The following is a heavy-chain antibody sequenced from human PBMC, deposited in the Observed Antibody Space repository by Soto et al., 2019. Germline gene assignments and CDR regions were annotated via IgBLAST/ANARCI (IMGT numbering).Heavy chain of an antibody. J-gene: IGHJ5*02. CDR1: GFTFRSSA. Sequence: PGGSLRLSCAASGFTFRSSAMSWVRQAPGKGLEWVSAIGGSGAGTYYADSVKGRFNISRDNSKNTLYLKMKSLKGEETAVYYYVYSVRFYSPEIAAAVSWFDPWGQGTLVTVSS. CDR2: IGGSGAGT. V-gene: IGHV3-23*01. CDR3: VYSVRFYSPEIAAAVSWFDP. D-gene: IGHD6-13*01.